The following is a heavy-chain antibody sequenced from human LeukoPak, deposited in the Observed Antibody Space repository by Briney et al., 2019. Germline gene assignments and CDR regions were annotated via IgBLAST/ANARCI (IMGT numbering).Heavy chain of an antibody. D-gene: IGHD1-26*01. CDR2: ISSGSNTI. CDR3: ARGSYYAPYYFDY. CDR1: GXTFSTYR. Sequence: PGGSLRLSCAASGXTFSTYRVNWVRQAPGKGLEWLSYISSGSNTIFYADSVKGRFTISRDNAKNSLFLQVNSLRDEDTAVYYCARGSYYAPYYFDYWGQGTLVTVSS. J-gene: IGHJ4*02. V-gene: IGHV3-48*02.